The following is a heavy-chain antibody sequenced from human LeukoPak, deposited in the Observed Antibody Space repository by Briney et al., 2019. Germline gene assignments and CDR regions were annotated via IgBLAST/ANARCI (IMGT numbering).Heavy chain of an antibody. V-gene: IGHV3-66*02. D-gene: IGHD4-23*01. CDR2: IYSGGST. CDR3: ARGGFYGGKDY. Sequence: GGSLRLSCAASGFTVSSNYMSWVRQAPGKGLEWVSVIYSGGSTYYADSAKGRFTISSDNSKNTLYLQMNRLRAEDTAVYYCARGGFYGGKDYWGQGTLVTVSS. J-gene: IGHJ4*02. CDR1: GFTVSSNY.